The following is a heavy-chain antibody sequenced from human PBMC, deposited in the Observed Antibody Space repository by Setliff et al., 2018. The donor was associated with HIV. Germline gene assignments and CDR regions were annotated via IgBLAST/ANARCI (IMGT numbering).Heavy chain of an antibody. CDR3: ARHRIVKAYYYYMDV. J-gene: IGHJ6*03. CDR1: GYSFISHW. Sequence: PGESLKISCEGSGYSFISHWISWVRQMPGRGLEWMGRIDPSDSFTKYSPSFEGHVTISTDKSIRNVYLEWRSLKASDTAMYYCARHRIVKAYYYYMDVWGKGTTVTVSS. V-gene: IGHV5-10-1*01. CDR2: IDPSDSFT. D-gene: IGHD3-16*02.